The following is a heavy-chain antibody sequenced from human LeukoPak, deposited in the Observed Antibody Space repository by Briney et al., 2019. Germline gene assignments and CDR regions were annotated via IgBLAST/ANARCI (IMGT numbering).Heavy chain of an antibody. J-gene: IGHJ5*02. CDR1: GGSISSSSYY. V-gene: IGHV4-39*01. D-gene: IGHD1-14*01. CDR2: IYYSGST. Sequence: SETLSPTCTVSGGSISSSSYYWGWIRQPPGKGLEWIGSIYYSGSTYYNPSLKSRVTISVDTSKNQFSLKLSSVTAADTAVYYCARLPIATGGWFDPWGQGTLVTVSS. CDR3: ARLPIATGGWFDP.